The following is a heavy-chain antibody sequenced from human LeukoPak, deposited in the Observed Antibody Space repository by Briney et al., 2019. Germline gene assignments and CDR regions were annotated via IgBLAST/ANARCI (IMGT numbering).Heavy chain of an antibody. CDR2: IYYSGST. CDR1: GGSISSSSYY. J-gene: IGHJ6*03. V-gene: IGHV4-39*01. CDR3: ARHGYYYYYMDV. Sequence: SETLSLTCTVSGGSISSSSYYWGWIRQPPGKGLEWIGSIYYSGSTYYNPSPKSRVTISVDTSKNQFSLKLSSVTAADTAVYYCARHGYYYYYMDVWGKGTTVTVSS.